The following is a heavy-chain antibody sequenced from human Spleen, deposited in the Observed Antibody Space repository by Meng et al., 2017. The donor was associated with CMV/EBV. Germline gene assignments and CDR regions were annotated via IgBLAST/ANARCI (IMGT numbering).Heavy chain of an antibody. V-gene: IGHV4-39*07. Sequence: SKTLSLTCSVSGGSVSTSDYYWTWIRQPPGKGLEWIGTIHYSGSTYYNPSLRGRVTISKDLSKNQFSLKLSSVTAPDTAVYYCARQAINYFGFWGQGTLVTVSS. CDR2: IHYSGST. J-gene: IGHJ4*02. CDR1: GGSVSTSDYY. D-gene: IGHD3-9*01. CDR3: ARQAINYFGF.